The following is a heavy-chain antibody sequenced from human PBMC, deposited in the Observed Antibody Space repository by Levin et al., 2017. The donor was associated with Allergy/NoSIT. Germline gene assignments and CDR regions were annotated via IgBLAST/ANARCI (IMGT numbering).Heavy chain of an antibody. D-gene: IGHD3-16*01. CDR1: GFTFSDYY. V-gene: IGHV3-11*03. CDR3: ARGYFARGEYYFDY. Sequence: GESLKISCAASGFTFSDYYMSWIRQAPGKGLEWVSYISSSSSYTNYADSVKGRFTISRDNAKNSLFLQMNSLRAEDTAVYYCARGYFARGEYYFDYWGQGTLVTVSS. J-gene: IGHJ4*02. CDR2: ISSSSSYT.